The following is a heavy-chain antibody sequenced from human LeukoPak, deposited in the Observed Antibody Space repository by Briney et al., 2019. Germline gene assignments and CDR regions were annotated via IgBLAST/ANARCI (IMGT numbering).Heavy chain of an antibody. V-gene: IGHV1-18*01. Sequence: GASVKVSCKASGYTFTSYGISWVRQAPGQGLEWMGWISAYNGNTNYAQKLQGRVTMTTDTSTSTAYMELRSLRSDDTAVYYCASSNYYDSSGYYQNYYYYMDVWGKGTTVTVSS. CDR1: GYTFTSYG. D-gene: IGHD3-22*01. CDR3: ASSNYYDSSGYYQNYYYYMDV. CDR2: ISAYNGNT. J-gene: IGHJ6*03.